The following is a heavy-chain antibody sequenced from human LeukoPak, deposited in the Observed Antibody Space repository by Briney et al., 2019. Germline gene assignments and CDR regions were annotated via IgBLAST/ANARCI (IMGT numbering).Heavy chain of an antibody. CDR2: IYYSGST. J-gene: IGHJ6*02. D-gene: IGHD1-1*01. CDR3: ARGAQVHLESHKNYYYYYGMDV. V-gene: IGHV4-59*01. Sequence: SETLSLTCTVCGGSISSYYWSWIRQPPGKGLEWIGYIYYSGSTNYNPSLKSRVTISVDTSKNQFSLKLSSVTAADTAVYYCARGAQVHLESHKNYYYYYGMDVWGQGTTVTVSS. CDR1: GGSISSYY.